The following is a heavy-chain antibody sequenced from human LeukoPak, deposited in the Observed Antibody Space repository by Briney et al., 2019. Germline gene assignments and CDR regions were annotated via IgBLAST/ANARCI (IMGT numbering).Heavy chain of an antibody. CDR3: ARAGPHWFDP. CDR1: GGSISPYY. D-gene: IGHD2-8*02. V-gene: IGHV4-59*01. Sequence: SETLSLTCTVSGGSISPYYWSWIRQPPGKGLEWIGYIYYSGSTNYNPSLKSRVTISVDTSKNQFSLRLSSVTAADTAVYYCARAGPHWFDPWGQGNLVTVSS. J-gene: IGHJ5*02. CDR2: IYYSGST.